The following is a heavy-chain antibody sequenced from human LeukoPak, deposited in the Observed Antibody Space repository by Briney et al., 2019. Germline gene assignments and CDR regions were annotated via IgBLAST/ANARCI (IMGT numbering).Heavy chain of an antibody. CDR3: ARAPVGYCSSTSCFKPNWYFDL. CDR1: GVSISSGGYS. J-gene: IGHJ2*01. Sequence: SQTLSLTCAVSGVSISSGGYSWSWIRQPPGKGLEWIGYIYHSGSTYYNPSLKSRVTISVDRSKNQFSLKLSSVTAADTAVYYCARAPVGYCSSTSCFKPNWYFDLWGRGTLVTVSS. V-gene: IGHV4-30-2*01. CDR2: IYHSGST. D-gene: IGHD2-2*01.